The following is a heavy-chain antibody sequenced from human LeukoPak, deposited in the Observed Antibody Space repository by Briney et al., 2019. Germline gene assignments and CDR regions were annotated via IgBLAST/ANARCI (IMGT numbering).Heavy chain of an antibody. D-gene: IGHD6-19*01. V-gene: IGHV1-18*01. Sequence: GASVKVSCKASGYTFTSYGISWVRQAPGQGLEWMGWISAYNGNTNYAQKLQGRVTMTTDTSTSTAYMELRSLRSDDTAVYYCARQSDYSSGWQDYYYYYGMDVWGQGTTVTVSS. CDR3: ARQSDYSSGWQDYYYYYGMDV. CDR1: GYTFTSYG. CDR2: ISAYNGNT. J-gene: IGHJ6*02.